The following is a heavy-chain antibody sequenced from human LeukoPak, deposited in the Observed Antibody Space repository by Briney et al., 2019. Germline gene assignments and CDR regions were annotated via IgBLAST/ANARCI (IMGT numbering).Heavy chain of an antibody. V-gene: IGHV3-48*03. CDR2: ISSSGSTI. CDR3: AGQPRSSSWYVPHWFDP. CDR1: GFTFSSYE. D-gene: IGHD6-13*01. J-gene: IGHJ5*02. Sequence: GGSLRLSCAASGFTFSSYEMNWVRQAPGKGLEWVSYISSSGSTIYYADYVKGRSTISRDNAKNSLYLQMNSLRAEDTAVYYCAGQPRSSSWYVPHWFDPWGQGTLVTASS.